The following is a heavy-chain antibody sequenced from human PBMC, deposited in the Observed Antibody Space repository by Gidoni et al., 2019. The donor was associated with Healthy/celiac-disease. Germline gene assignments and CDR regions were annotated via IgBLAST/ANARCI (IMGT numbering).Heavy chain of an antibody. CDR1: GGSFSGYY. J-gene: IGHJ4*02. CDR3: ARGLDYGDYGVLDY. D-gene: IGHD4-17*01. CDR2: INHSGST. Sequence: QVKLQQWGASLLQPSETLSLTCAVYGGSFSGYYWSWIRQPPGKGLEWIGEINHSGSTNYNPSLNSRVIISINTSKNQFSLKLSSVTAADTAVYYCARGLDYGDYGVLDYWGQGTLVTVSS. V-gene: IGHV4-34*01.